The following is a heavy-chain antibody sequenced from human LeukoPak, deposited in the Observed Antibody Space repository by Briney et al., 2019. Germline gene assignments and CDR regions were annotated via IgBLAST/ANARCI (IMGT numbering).Heavy chain of an antibody. CDR1: GFTFSTYA. CDR2: ISGSGGST. J-gene: IGHJ3*02. CDR3: ARVDYGGDVGAFDI. Sequence: GGSLRLSCAASGFTFSTYAMSWVRQAPGKGLEWVSAISGSGGSTYYADSVKGRFTISRDNSKSTLYLQMNSLRAEDTAVYYCARVDYGGDVGAFDIWGQGTMVTVSS. D-gene: IGHD4-17*01. V-gene: IGHV3-23*01.